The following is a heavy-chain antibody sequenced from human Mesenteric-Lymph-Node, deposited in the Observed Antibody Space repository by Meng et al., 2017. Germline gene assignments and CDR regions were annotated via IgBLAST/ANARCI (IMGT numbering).Heavy chain of an antibody. V-gene: IGHV3-48*03. J-gene: IGHJ4*02. CDR2: ISSSGSTI. CDR3: AKGLWGTGSHYNPCDY. D-gene: IGHD3-10*01. Sequence: GESLKISCAASGFTFSSYEMNWVRQAPGKGLEWVSYISSSGSTIYYADSVKGRFTISRDNAKNSLYLQMNSLRVDDTAVYYCAKGLWGTGSHYNPCDYWGQGTLVTVSS. CDR1: GFTFSSYE.